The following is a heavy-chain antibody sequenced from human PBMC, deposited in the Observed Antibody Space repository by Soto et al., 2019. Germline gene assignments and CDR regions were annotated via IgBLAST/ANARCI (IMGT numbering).Heavy chain of an antibody. V-gene: IGHV3-43*01. D-gene: IGHD3-10*01. J-gene: IGHJ5*02. Sequence: VGSLRLSCAASGFTFDEYNMHWVRQAPGKGLEWVSLISRDGTNTNYAESVKGRFTISRDNSKNSLYLQMNSLRTEDTALYYCVKETYYYDVSSYYPLGSWGQGTLVTVSS. CDR2: ISRDGTNT. CDR3: VKETYYYDVSSYYPLGS. CDR1: GFTFDEYN.